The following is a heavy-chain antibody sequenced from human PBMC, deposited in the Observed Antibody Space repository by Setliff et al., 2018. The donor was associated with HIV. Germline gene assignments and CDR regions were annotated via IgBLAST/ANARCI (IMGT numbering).Heavy chain of an antibody. CDR3: ARRPISPFTLTTAMLDP. J-gene: IGHJ5*02. Sequence: SETLSLTCAVHGGSLSGYYWTWIRQPQGRGLQWIAEINEGGNTYTNPSLQSRVTISVDTSKNQVFLRLTSVTAADTTVYYCARRPISPFTLTTAMLDPWGQGTLVTVSS. V-gene: IGHV4-34*01. CDR2: INEGGNT. D-gene: IGHD3-16*01. CDR1: GGSLSGYY.